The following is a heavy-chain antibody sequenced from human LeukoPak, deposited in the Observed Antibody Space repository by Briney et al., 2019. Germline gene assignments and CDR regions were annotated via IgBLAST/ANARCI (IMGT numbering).Heavy chain of an antibody. Sequence: GGSLRLSCTASGFTFSDYYMSWIRQAPGKGPEWISYITNSDTTIYYADSVKGRFTISRDNAKNSMYLQMNSLSAADTAVYYCARDRGIVAGGWELRDYYMDVWGKGTTVIVSS. CDR3: ARDRGIVAGGWELRDYYMDV. D-gene: IGHD1-26*01. V-gene: IGHV3-11*04. CDR1: GFTFSDYY. CDR2: ITNSDTTI. J-gene: IGHJ6*03.